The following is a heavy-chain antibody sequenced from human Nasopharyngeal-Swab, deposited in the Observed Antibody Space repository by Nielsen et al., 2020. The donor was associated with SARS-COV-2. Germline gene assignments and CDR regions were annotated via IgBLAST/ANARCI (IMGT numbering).Heavy chain of an antibody. CDR3: ARGSGTYSDYFVY. J-gene: IGHJ4*02. CDR1: GDSVSSNSAA. D-gene: IGHD1-26*01. CDR2: TYFRSKWLN. V-gene: IGHV6-1*01. Sequence: SQTLSLTCAISGDSVSSNSAAWTWIRQSPSRGLEWLGRTYFRSKWLNDYAVSVKSRITINQDTSRNQFSLQLNSVTPEDTAIYYCARGSGTYSDYFVYWGQGTLVSVSS.